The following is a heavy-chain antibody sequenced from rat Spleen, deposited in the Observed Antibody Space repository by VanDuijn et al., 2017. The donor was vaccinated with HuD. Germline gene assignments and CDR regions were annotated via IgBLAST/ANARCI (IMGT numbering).Heavy chain of an antibody. V-gene: IGHV5-7*01. J-gene: IGHJ2*01. CDR3: ARREYGGFDY. D-gene: IGHD1-11*01. CDR2: ISYDGTTT. Sequence: EVQLVESGGGLVQPGRSLKLSCAASGFTFSDYNMAWVRQAPKKGLEWVATISYDGTTTSYRDSVKGRFTVSRDNAKSTLYLQMDSLRSEDTATYYCARREYGGFDYWGQGVMVTVSS. CDR1: GFTFSDYN.